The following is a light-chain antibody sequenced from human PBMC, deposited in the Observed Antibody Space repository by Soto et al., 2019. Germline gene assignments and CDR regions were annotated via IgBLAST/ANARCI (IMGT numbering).Light chain of an antibody. CDR2: GAS. CDR3: QHYGGSPPVT. J-gene: IGKJ2*01. Sequence: IVLTQSPGTLSLSPGERATLSCRASQSVSSNYLAWYQQKPGLAPRLLIYGASNRATGIPDRFSGSGSGTDFTLTISRLEPEDFAVYYCQHYGGSPPVTFGQGTKLAIK. V-gene: IGKV3-20*01. CDR1: QSVSSNY.